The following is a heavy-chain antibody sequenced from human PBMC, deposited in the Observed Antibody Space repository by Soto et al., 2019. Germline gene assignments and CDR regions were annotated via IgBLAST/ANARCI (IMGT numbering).Heavy chain of an antibody. CDR3: ARHRTYCSSTSCYRHDAFDI. D-gene: IGHD2-2*01. CDR1: TXYW. CDR2: IYPCDSDT. J-gene: IGHJ3*02. Sequence: TXYWIGSLLQMPGKGLEWMGIIYPCDSDTRYSPSFQGQVTISADKSISTAYLQWSSLKASDTAMYYCARHRTYCSSTSCYRHDAFDIWGQGTMVSVSS. V-gene: IGHV5-51*01.